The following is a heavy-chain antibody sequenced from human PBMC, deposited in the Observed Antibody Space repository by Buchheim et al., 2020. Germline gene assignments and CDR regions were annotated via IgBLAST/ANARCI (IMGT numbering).Heavy chain of an antibody. V-gene: IGHV3-33*01. CDR2: IWYDGSNK. CDR3: ARETYYDSGSYLDV. Sequence: QVQLVESGGGVVQPGRSLRLSCAASGFTFSSYGMHWVRQAPGKGLEWVAVIWYDGSNKYYADSVKGRFTISRDNSKNTLYLQMNSLRAEDTAVYYCARETYYDSGSYLDVWGQGTT. J-gene: IGHJ6*02. CDR1: GFTFSSYG. D-gene: IGHD3-10*01.